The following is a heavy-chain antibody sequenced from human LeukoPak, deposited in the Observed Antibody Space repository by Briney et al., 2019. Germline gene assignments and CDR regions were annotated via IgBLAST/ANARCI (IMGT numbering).Heavy chain of an antibody. D-gene: IGHD2-2*01. V-gene: IGHV1-2*02. CDR2: INPNSGGT. Sequence: ASVKVSCKASGYTFTGYYMHWVRQAPGQGLEWMGWINPNSGGTNYAQKFQGRVTMTRDTSVSTAYLELSRLRSEDTAVYYCARALSGYCSSTSCPAMGYWGQGTLVTVSS. J-gene: IGHJ4*02. CDR1: GYTFTGYY. CDR3: ARALSGYCSSTSCPAMGY.